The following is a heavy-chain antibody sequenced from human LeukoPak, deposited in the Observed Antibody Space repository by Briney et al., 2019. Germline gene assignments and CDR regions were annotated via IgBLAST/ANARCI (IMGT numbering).Heavy chain of an antibody. V-gene: IGHV4-30-2*01. CDR3: ARLNHYYDSSGLDY. Sequence: SETLSLTCAVSGGSISSGGYSWSWIRQPPGKGLEWIGYIYHSGSAYYNPSLKSRVTISVDRSKNQSSPKLSSVTAADTAVYYCARLNHYYDSSGLDYWGQGTLVTVSS. J-gene: IGHJ4*02. CDR1: GGSISSGGYS. D-gene: IGHD3-22*01. CDR2: IYHSGSA.